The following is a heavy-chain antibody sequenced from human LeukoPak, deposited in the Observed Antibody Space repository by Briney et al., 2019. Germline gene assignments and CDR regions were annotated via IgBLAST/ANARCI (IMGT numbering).Heavy chain of an antibody. Sequence: ASVKVSCKASGYTFTSYDINWVRQATGQGLEWMGWMNPNSGNIGYAQKFQGRVTMTRNTSISTAYMELSSLRSEDTAVYYCARVVRKIVVVNGARRPGVARYYFDYWGQGTLVTVSS. CDR2: MNPNSGNI. D-gene: IGHD3-22*01. V-gene: IGHV1-8*01. CDR3: ARVVRKIVVVNGARRPGVARYYFDY. J-gene: IGHJ4*02. CDR1: GYTFTSYD.